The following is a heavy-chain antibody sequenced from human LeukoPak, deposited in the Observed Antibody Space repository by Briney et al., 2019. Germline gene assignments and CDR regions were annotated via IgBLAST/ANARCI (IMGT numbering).Heavy chain of an antibody. CDR3: AKDKCSGGSCYTYYFDY. V-gene: IGHV3-30*02. CDR1: GFTFSSYA. Sequence: GGSLRLSCAAFGFTFSSYAMSWVRQAPGKGLEWVAFIRYDGSNKYYADSVKGRFTISRDNSKNTLYLQMNSLRAEDTAVYYCAKDKCSGGSCYTYYFDYWGQGTLVTVSS. CDR2: IRYDGSNK. J-gene: IGHJ4*02. D-gene: IGHD2-15*01.